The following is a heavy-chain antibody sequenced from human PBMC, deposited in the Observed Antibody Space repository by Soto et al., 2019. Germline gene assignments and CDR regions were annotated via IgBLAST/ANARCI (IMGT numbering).Heavy chain of an antibody. D-gene: IGHD3-22*01. V-gene: IGHV3-30*18. CDR1: GFTFSSYG. Sequence: QVQLVESGGGVVQPGRSLRLSCAASGFTFSSYGMYWVRQAPGKGLEWVAVISYDGSNKYYADSLKCRFTNSRDNYKNTLYLQMNSLRAEDTAVYYCAEGPTYYYDSSGYQIDYWGQGTLVTVSS. CDR2: ISYDGSNK. J-gene: IGHJ4*02. CDR3: AEGPTYYYDSSGYQIDY.